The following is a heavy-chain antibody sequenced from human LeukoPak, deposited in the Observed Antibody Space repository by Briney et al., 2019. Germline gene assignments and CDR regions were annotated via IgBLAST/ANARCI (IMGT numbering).Heavy chain of an antibody. J-gene: IGHJ2*01. CDR3: ARDLGYDSSGYLYWYFDL. CDR2: IKQDGSEK. Sequence: GGSLRLSCAASGFTFSSYWMSWVRQAPGKGLEWVANIKQDGSEKYYVDSVKGRFTISRDNAKNSLYLQMNSLRAEDTAVYYCARDLGYDSSGYLYWYFDLWGRGTLVTVSS. CDR1: GFTFSSYW. D-gene: IGHD3-22*01. V-gene: IGHV3-7*01.